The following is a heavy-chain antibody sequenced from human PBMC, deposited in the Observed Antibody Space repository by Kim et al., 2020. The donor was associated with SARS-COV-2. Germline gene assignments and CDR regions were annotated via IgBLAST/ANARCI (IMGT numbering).Heavy chain of an antibody. D-gene: IGHD3-22*01. CDR3: ARGVPKYYYDSSGYYGQFDY. Sequence: RFTISRDNSKNTLYLQMNDLRAEDTDVYYCARGVPKYYYDSSGYYGQFDYWGQGTLVTVSS. V-gene: IGHV3-53*01. J-gene: IGHJ4*01.